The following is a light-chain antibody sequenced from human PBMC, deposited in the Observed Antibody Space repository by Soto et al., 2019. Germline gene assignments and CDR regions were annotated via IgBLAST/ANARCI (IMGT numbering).Light chain of an antibody. CDR2: EAT. CDR1: SSDIGASNF. CDR3: IPYKTDDTFL. Sequence: QSALAQPPSVSGSPGQSITVSCTGTSSDIGASNFVSWYQHLPGRAPKVIIFEATNRPSGVSNRFSVSKSGITASLTISGLQADDEAEYFCIPYKTDDTFLFGTGTKVTVL. J-gene: IGLJ1*01. V-gene: IGLV2-14*01.